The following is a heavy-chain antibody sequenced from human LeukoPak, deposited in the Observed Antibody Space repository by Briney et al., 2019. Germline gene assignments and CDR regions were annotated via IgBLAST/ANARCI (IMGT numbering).Heavy chain of an antibody. CDR2: ISGSGGST. CDR1: GFTFSSYA. Sequence: PGGSLRLSCAASGFTFSSYAMSRVRQAPGKGLEWVSAISGSGGSTYYADSVKGRFTISRDNSKNTLYLQMNSLRAEDTAVYYCAKAGNYGDYYFDYWGQGTLVTVSS. J-gene: IGHJ4*02. CDR3: AKAGNYGDYYFDY. D-gene: IGHD4-17*01. V-gene: IGHV3-23*01.